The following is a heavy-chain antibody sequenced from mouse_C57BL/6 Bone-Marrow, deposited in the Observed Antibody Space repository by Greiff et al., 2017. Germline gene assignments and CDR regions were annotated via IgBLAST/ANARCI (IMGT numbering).Heavy chain of an antibody. Sequence: QVQLKQSGAELAKPGASVKLSCKASGYTFTSYWMHWVKQRPGQGLEWIGYINPSSGYTKYNQKFKDKATLTADKSSSTAYMQLSSLTYEDSAVYYCARCGEIYYGLFDYWGEGTTLTVSS. CDR2: INPSSGYT. D-gene: IGHD2-1*01. J-gene: IGHJ2*01. CDR1: GYTFTSYW. CDR3: ARCGEIYYGLFDY. V-gene: IGHV1-7*01.